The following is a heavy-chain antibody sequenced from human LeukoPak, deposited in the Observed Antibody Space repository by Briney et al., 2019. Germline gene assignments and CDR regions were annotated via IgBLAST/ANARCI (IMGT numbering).Heavy chain of an antibody. CDR1: GGSISSGGYY. D-gene: IGHD1-14*01. J-gene: IGHJ6*02. Sequence: SQTLSLTCTVSGGSISSGGYYWSWIRQPPGKGLEWIGYIYHSGSTYYNPSLKSRVTISVDRSKNQFSLKLTSVTAADTAVYYCARTYYFYSGMDVWGQGTTVTVSS. CDR3: ARTYYFYSGMDV. V-gene: IGHV4-30-2*02. CDR2: IYHSGST.